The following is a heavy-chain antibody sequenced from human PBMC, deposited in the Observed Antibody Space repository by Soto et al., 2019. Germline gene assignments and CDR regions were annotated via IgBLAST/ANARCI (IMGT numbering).Heavy chain of an antibody. V-gene: IGHV3-33*01. CDR3: ARDLGWFDP. J-gene: IGHJ5*02. CDR1: GFTFSSYG. Sequence: QVQLVESGGGVVQPGRSLRLSCAASGFTFSSYGMHWVRQAPGKGLEWVAVIWYDGSNKYYADSVKGRFTISRDNSKNMLYLQMNSLRAEDTAVYYCARDLGWFDPWDQGTLVTVSS. CDR2: IWYDGSNK.